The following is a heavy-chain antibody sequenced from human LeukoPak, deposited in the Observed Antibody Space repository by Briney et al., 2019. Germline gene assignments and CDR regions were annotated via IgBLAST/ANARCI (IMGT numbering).Heavy chain of an antibody. D-gene: IGHD6-13*01. CDR3: AREPRPKKGIAAAGYYFDY. CDR1: GYTFTSYG. Sequence: ASVKVSGKASGYTFTSYGIRWGRQAPGQGPKWMGWISAYNGNTNYAQKLQGRDTMTTDTSTRTAYMELRSLRSDDTAVYYCAREPRPKKGIAAAGYYFDYWGQGTLVTVSS. J-gene: IGHJ4*02. V-gene: IGHV1-18*01. CDR2: ISAYNGNT.